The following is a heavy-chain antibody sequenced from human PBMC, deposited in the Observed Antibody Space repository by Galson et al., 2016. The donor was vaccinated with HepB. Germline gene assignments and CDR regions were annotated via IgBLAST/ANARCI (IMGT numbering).Heavy chain of an antibody. V-gene: IGHV1-69*13. J-gene: IGHJ4*02. D-gene: IGHD5-18*01. CDR1: GGSFRNYP. CDR3: AQDHGFTYGYNY. Sequence: SVKVSCKASGGSFRNYPFSWVRQAPGQGLEWMGGIMPLFGTTNYAQNFQGRVTISADDSTSTVYMEVTSLRSDDTAVYFCAQDHGFTYGYNYWGQGTLVTVSS. CDR2: IMPLFGTT.